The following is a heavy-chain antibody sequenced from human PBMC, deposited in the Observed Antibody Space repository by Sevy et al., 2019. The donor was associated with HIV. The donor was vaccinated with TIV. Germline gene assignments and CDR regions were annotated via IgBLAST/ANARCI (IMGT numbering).Heavy chain of an antibody. CDR2: ISGDVSST. Sequence: GGSLRLSCAGSGFTFSSYWMHWVRQAPGKGLVWVSRISGDVSSTTYADSVKGRFTISRDNAKYTLFLQMNSLRAEDSDVYFCARDPDSGGYSKMDVWGQGTPVTVSS. V-gene: IGHV3-74*01. J-gene: IGHJ6*02. CDR1: GFTFSSYW. CDR3: ARDPDSGGYSKMDV. D-gene: IGHD3-22*01.